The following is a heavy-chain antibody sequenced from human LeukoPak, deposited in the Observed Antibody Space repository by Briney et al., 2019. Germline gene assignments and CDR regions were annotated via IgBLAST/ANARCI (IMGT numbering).Heavy chain of an antibody. CDR3: ARVAGPSDSDY. D-gene: IGHD2-2*01. CDR1: GFTFSDYF. Sequence: KSGGSLRLSCAASGFTFSDYFMSWIRQAPGKGLQWVSYISSSGRTMYYADSVKDRFTISRDNAKNSLYLQMNSLRAEDTAFYYCARVAGPSDSDYWGQRTLVTVSS. J-gene: IGHJ4*02. CDR2: ISSSGRTM. V-gene: IGHV3-11*01.